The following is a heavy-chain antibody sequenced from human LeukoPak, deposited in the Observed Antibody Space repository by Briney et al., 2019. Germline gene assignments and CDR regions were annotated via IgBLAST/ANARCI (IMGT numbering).Heavy chain of an antibody. Sequence: PSETLSLTCTVSGGSISSYYWSWIRQPPGKGLEWIGYIYYSGSTNYTPSLTSPVTISVPTSNNHFSLKLTSVTAADTAVYYCARSYWNGPYYFDYWGQGPLVTVSS. V-gene: IGHV4-59*08. CDR2: IYYSGST. CDR1: GGSISSYY. CDR3: ARSYWNGPYYFDY. D-gene: IGHD1-1*01. J-gene: IGHJ4*02.